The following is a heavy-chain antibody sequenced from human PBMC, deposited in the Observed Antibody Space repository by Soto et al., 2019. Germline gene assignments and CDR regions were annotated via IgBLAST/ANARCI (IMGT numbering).Heavy chain of an antibody. CDR3: ARTRGDYGGNYDY. CDR2: INHSGST. J-gene: IGHJ4*02. D-gene: IGHD4-17*01. CDR1: GGSFSGYY. Sequence: QVQLQQWGAGLLKPSETLSLTCAVYGGSFSGYYWSWIRQPPGKGLEWIGEINHSGSTNYNPSLKSRVTLSVDTSKNQFSLKLSSVTAADTAVYYCARTRGDYGGNYDYWGQGTLVTVSS. V-gene: IGHV4-34*01.